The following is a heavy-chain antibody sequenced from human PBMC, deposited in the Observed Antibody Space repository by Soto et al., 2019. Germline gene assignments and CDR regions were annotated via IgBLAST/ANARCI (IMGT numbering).Heavy chain of an antibody. CDR1: GGSISSSSYY. CDR2: ISYTGNT. V-gene: IGHV4-39*01. J-gene: IGHJ4*02. D-gene: IGHD6-19*01. Sequence: PSETLSLTCTVSGGSISSSSYYWGWIRQPPGKGLEWIGSISYTGNTYYNPSLKSRVTISVDTSKNQFSLKLSSVTAADTAVYYCARQGAFRAGYYFDYWDQGTLVTVSS. CDR3: ARQGAFRAGYYFDY.